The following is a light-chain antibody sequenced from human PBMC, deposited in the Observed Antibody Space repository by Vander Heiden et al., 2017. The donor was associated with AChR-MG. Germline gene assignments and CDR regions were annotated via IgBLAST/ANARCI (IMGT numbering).Light chain of an antibody. CDR2: GAS. CDR3: QQDHNSKT. Sequence: EVVMTQSPATLSVSPGERATLSCRASQSVGTNLAWYQQKPGQAPRLLIDGASTRATGVPDRFSGSGSGTEFTLAISSLQSGDLGVYYWQQDHNSKTFGQGTKVEIK. V-gene: IGKV3-15*01. J-gene: IGKJ1*01. CDR1: QSVGTN.